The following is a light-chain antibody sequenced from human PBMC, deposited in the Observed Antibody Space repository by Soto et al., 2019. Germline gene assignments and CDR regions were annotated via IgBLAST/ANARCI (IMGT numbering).Light chain of an antibody. J-gene: IGLJ1*01. CDR1: SSDVGGYKY. V-gene: IGLV2-14*01. CDR3: YSYTTSGTYV. Sequence: QSALTQPASVSGSPGQSIAISCTGTSSDVGGYKYVSWYQQHPAKVPKLMIYEVSNRPSGVSDRFSGSKSGNTASLTISGLLAEDEADYYCYSYTTSGTYVFGTGTKLTVL. CDR2: EVS.